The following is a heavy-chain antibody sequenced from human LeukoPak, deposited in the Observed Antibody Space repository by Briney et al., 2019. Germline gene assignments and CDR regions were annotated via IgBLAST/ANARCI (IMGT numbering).Heavy chain of an antibody. D-gene: IGHD6-6*01. CDR3: ARVIRPVSYYYYYMDV. Sequence: SQTLSLTCAISGDSVSINSAAWNWVRQSPSRGLEWLGRTYYRSKWYNDYAVSVKSRITINPDTSKNQFSLQLNSVTPEDTAVYYCARVIRPVSYYYYYMDVWGKGTTVTVSS. CDR1: GDSVSINSAA. J-gene: IGHJ6*03. CDR2: TYYRSKWYN. V-gene: IGHV6-1*01.